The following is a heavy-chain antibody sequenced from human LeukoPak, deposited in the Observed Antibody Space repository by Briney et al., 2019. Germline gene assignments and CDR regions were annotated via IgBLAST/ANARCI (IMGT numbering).Heavy chain of an antibody. CDR2: ISGGGGST. Sequence: QPGVSLRLSCAASGFTFSSYAMSWVRQAPGKGLEWVSAISGGGGSTYYADSVKGRFTISRDNSKNTLYLQMNSLRAEDTAVYYCAKWAAHFFYGDDFDYWGQGTLVTVSS. CDR1: GFTFSSYA. D-gene: IGHD4-17*01. V-gene: IGHV3-23*01. CDR3: AKWAAHFFYGDDFDY. J-gene: IGHJ4*02.